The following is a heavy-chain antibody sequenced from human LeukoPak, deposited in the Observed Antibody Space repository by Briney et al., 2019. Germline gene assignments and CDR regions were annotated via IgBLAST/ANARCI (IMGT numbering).Heavy chain of an antibody. J-gene: IGHJ4*02. Sequence: ASVKVSCKASGYTFTSYYMHWVRQAPGQGLEWMGIINPSGGSTSYAQKFQGRVTMTRDTSTSTVYMELSSLRSEDTAVYHCARSPNDFWSGYYFNYWGQGTLVTVSS. CDR2: INPSGGST. CDR1: GYTFTSYY. V-gene: IGHV1-46*03. D-gene: IGHD3-3*01. CDR3: ARSPNDFWSGYYFNY.